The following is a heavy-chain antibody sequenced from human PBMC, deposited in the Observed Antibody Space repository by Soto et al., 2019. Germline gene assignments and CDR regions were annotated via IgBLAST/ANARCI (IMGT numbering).Heavy chain of an antibody. J-gene: IGHJ4*02. CDR2: ISYDGSNK. D-gene: IGHD2-2*01. Sequence: QVQLVESGGGVVQPGRSLRLSCAASGFTFSSYAMHWVRQAPGKGLEWVAVISYDGSNKYYADSVKGRFTISRDNSKNTLYLQMNSLRAEDTAVYYCASKPRLRFGIVVVPAAMRAGDYWGQGTLVTVSS. CDR1: GFTFSSYA. V-gene: IGHV3-30-3*01. CDR3: ASKPRLRFGIVVVPAAMRAGDY.